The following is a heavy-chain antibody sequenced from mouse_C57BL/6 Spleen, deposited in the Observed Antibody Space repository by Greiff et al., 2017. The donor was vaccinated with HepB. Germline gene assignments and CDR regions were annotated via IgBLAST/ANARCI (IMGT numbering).Heavy chain of an antibody. CDR3: ARIGYNDYFDY. CDR2: IDPSDSYT. D-gene: IGHD1-2*01. Sequence: QVQLKQPGAELVMPGASVKLSCKASGYTFTSYWMHWVKQRPGQGLEWIGEIDPSDSYTNYNQKFKGKSTLTVDKSSSTAYMQLSSLTSEDSAVYYCARIGYNDYFDYWGQGTTLTVSS. CDR1: GYTFTSYW. J-gene: IGHJ2*01. V-gene: IGHV1-69*01.